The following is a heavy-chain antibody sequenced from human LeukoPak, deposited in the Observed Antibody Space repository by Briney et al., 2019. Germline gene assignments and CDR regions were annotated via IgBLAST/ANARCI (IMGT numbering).Heavy chain of an antibody. CDR2: IYSGGST. CDR3: ARDTGRVYYYGMDV. Sequence: GGSLRLSCAASGFTVSSNYMSWVRQAPGKGLEWVSVIYSGGSTYYADSVKGRFTISRDNSKNTLYLQMSSLRAEDTAVYYCARDTGRVYYYGMDVWGQGTTVTVSS. D-gene: IGHD3-10*01. J-gene: IGHJ6*02. CDR1: GFTVSSNY. V-gene: IGHV3-66*01.